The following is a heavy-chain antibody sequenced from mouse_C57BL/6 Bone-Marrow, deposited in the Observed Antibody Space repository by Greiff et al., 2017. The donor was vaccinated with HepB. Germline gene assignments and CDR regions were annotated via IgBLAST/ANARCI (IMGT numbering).Heavy chain of an antibody. CDR2: ISSGGDYI. V-gene: IGHV5-9-1*02. CDR1: GFTFSSYA. J-gene: IGHJ1*03. D-gene: IGHD1-1*01. Sequence: EVQLVESGEGLVKPGGSLKLSCAASGFTFSSYAMSWVRQTPEKRLEWVAYISSGGDYIYYADTVKGRFTISRDNARNTLYLQMSSLKSEDTAMYYCTREYYGSSPYWYFDVWGTGTTVTVSS. CDR3: TREYYGSSPYWYFDV.